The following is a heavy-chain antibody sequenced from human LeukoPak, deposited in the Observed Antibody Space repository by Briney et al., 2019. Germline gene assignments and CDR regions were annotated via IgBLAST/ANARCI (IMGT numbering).Heavy chain of an antibody. Sequence: ASVKVSCKASGYTFTSYDINWVRQATGQGLEWMGWMNPNSGNTGYAQKFQGRVTMTRNTSISTAYMELSSLRSEDTAVYYCARATAYDSSGYYEFDYYMDVWGNGTTVTVSS. CDR2: MNPNSGNT. J-gene: IGHJ6*03. CDR3: ARATAYDSSGYYEFDYYMDV. V-gene: IGHV1-8*01. D-gene: IGHD3-22*01. CDR1: GYTFTSYD.